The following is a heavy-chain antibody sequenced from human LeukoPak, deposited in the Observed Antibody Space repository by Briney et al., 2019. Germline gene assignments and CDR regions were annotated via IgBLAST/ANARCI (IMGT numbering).Heavy chain of an antibody. CDR1: GFTFRDYG. CDR2: IVNSGGST. Sequence: GGSLRLSCVASGFTFRDYGMSWVRQAPGKGLEWVSGIVNSGGSTYYADSVKGRFTISRDNSKDTLYLQINSLRAEDTALYYCAKGQWGFDCWGQGTLVTVSS. D-gene: IGHD3-16*01. CDR3: AKGQWGFDC. V-gene: IGHV3-23*01. J-gene: IGHJ4*02.